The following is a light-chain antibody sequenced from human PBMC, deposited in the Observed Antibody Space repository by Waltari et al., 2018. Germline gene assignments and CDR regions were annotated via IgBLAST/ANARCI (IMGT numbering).Light chain of an antibody. Sequence: EIVLTQSPGTLSLSPGERATLSCRASQSVGSSYLAWYQQRPGQAPRLLISGASTRATGIPDRFSGSGSGTDFTLTISRLEPEDFAVYYCQQYGSSPLFAFGPGTKVDMK. CDR3: QQYGSSPLFA. V-gene: IGKV3-20*01. CDR2: GAS. J-gene: IGKJ3*01. CDR1: QSVGSSY.